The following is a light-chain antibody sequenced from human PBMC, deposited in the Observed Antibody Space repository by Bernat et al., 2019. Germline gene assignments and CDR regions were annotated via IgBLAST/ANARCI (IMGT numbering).Light chain of an antibody. CDR1: SSDVGGYNY. Sequence: QSALTQPASVSGSPGQSITIPCTGTSSDVGGYNYVSWYQQHPGKAPKLMIYDVSNRPSGVSNRFSGSKSGNTASLTISGLQAEDEADYYCSSYTSSSTPSVFGTGPKVTVL. V-gene: IGLV2-14*03. CDR3: SSYTSSSTPSV. J-gene: IGLJ1*01. CDR2: DVS.